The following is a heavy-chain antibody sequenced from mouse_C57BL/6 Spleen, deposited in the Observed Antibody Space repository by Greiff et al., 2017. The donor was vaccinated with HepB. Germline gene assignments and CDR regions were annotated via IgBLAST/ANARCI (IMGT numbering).Heavy chain of an antibody. CDR1: GYAFSSYW. V-gene: IGHV1-80*01. Sequence: VKLQESGAELVKPGASVKISCKASGYAFSSYWMNWVKQRPGKGLEWIGQIYPGDGDTNYNGKFKGKATLTADKSSSTAYMQLSSLTSEDFAVYFCARSPGHYYGSSYWYFDVWGTGTTVTVSS. CDR3: ARSPGHYYGSSYWYFDV. J-gene: IGHJ1*03. CDR2: IYPGDGDT. D-gene: IGHD1-1*01.